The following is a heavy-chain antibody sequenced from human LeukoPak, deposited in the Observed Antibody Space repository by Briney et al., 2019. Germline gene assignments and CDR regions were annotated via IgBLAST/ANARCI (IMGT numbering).Heavy chain of an antibody. J-gene: IGHJ3*02. CDR2: ISYDGSNK. D-gene: IGHD3-3*01. CDR3: AKLGTPERITIFGVVITAGSDAFDI. CDR1: GFTFSSYG. Sequence: PGGSLRLSCAASGFTFSSYGMHWVRQAPGKGLEWVAVISYDGSNKYYADSVKGRFTISRDNSKNTLYLQMNSLRAEDTAVYYCAKLGTPERITIFGVVITAGSDAFDIWGQGTMVTVSS. V-gene: IGHV3-30*18.